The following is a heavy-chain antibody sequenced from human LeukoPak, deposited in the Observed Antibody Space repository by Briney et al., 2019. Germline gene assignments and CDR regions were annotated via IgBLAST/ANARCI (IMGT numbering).Heavy chain of an antibody. V-gene: IGHV4-38-2*01. CDR3: ARRIGTSYFDY. D-gene: IGHD1-7*01. CDR2: RYYSGST. J-gene: IGHJ4*02. Sequence: SETLSLTXAVSGYSISSGYYWGWIRQPPGKGLEWIGSRYYSGSTSYNPSLKSRVAISVDTSKNQFSLKLSSVTAADTAVYYCARRIGTSYFDYWGQGTLVTVSS. CDR1: GYSISSGYY.